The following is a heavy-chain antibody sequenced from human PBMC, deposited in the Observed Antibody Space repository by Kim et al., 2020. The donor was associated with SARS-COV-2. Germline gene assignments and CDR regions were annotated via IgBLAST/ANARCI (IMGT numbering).Heavy chain of an antibody. CDR2: INWNGGST. V-gene: IGHV3-20*01. J-gene: IGHJ4*02. CDR1: GFTFDDYG. D-gene: IGHD3-22*01. CDR3: ARVTGDSSGYYLLDY. Sequence: GGSLGLSCAASGFTFDDYGMSWVRQAPGKGLEWVSGINWNGGSTGYADSVKGRFTISRDNAKNSLYLQMNSLRAEDTALYHCARVTGDSSGYYLLDYWGQGTLVTVSS.